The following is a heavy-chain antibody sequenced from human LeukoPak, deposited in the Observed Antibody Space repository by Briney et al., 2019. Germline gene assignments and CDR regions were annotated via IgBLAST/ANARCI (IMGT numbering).Heavy chain of an antibody. Sequence: PSETLSLTCTVSGYSISSGYYWGWIRQPPGKGLEWIGSIYHSGSTYYNPSLKSRVTISVDTSKNQFSLKLSSVTAADTAVYYRARDWLAVADNYWYFDLWGRGTLVTVSS. V-gene: IGHV4-38-2*02. J-gene: IGHJ2*01. CDR1: GYSISSGYY. CDR2: IYHSGST. D-gene: IGHD6-19*01. CDR3: ARDWLAVADNYWYFDL.